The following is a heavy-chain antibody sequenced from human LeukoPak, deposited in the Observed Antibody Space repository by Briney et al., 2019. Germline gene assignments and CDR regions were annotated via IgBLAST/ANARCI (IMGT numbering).Heavy chain of an antibody. CDR3: ARAITMVRGVTTYYYYYGMDV. D-gene: IGHD3-10*01. CDR1: GCTFTGYY. CDR2: INPNSGGR. J-gene: IGHJ6*02. Sequence: GASVKVSCKASGCTFTGYYMHWVRQAPGQGLEWMGWINPNSGGRNYAQKFQGRVTMTRDTSISTAYMGLSRLRSDDTAVYYCARAITMVRGVTTYYYYYGMDVWGQGTTVTVSS. V-gene: IGHV1-2*02.